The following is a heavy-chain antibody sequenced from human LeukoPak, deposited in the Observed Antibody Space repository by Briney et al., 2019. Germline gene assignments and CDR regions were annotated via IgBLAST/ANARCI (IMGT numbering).Heavy chain of an antibody. D-gene: IGHD1-14*01. CDR2: INPNSGGT. CDR1: GYTFTGYY. J-gene: IGHJ6*03. CDR3: ARDPDPMRRYYYYYMDV. V-gene: IGHV1-2*02. Sequence: GSVKDSCKASGYTFTGYYIHWVRQAPGQGLEWMGWINPNSGGTNYAQKSQSRVTMTRDTSISTAYMELSRLRSDDTAVYYCARDPDPMRRYYYYYMDVWGKGTTVTVSS.